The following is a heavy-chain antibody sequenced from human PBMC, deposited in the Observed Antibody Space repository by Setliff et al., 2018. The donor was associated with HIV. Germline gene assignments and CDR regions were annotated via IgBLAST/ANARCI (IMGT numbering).Heavy chain of an antibody. J-gene: IGHJ4*02. CDR3: AREGGSSGYCGYFDY. V-gene: IGHV3-30*01. CDR2: ISYDGNNK. D-gene: IGHD3-22*01. CDR1: GFTFSSYS. Sequence: PGGSLRLSCAASGFTFSSYSMHWVRQAPGKGLEWVAIISYDGNNKYYADSVKGRFTISRDNSRNTLYLQMNSLRDEDTAVYYCAREGGSSGYCGYFDYWGQGTLVTVSS.